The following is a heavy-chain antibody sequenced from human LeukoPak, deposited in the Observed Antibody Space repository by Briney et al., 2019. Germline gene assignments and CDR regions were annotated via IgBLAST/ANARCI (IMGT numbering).Heavy chain of an antibody. V-gene: IGHV1-2*06. J-gene: IGHJ4*02. CDR2: INPTGGST. CDR1: GYTFTSYY. CDR3: AREGTSGSFLSLDY. D-gene: IGHD1-26*01. Sequence: ASVKVSCKASGYTFTSYYMHWVRQAPGQGLEWMGLINPTGGSTGYAQKFQGRVTMTRDTSISTAYMELSRLRSDDTAVYYCAREGTSGSFLSLDYWGQGTLVTVSS.